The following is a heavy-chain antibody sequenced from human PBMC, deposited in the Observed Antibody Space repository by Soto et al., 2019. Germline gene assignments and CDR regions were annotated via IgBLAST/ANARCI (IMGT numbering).Heavy chain of an antibody. CDR1: GFTFRIYA. D-gene: IGHD2-2*01. Sequence: WGSLILSCSASGFTFRIYAMSWGRPAPGKGLEWVSAISGSGGSTYYADSVKGRFTISRDNSKNTLYLQMNSLRAEDTAVYYCAKERSGIVVPAALDYWGQGNLVTVSS. V-gene: IGHV3-23*01. J-gene: IGHJ4*02. CDR3: AKERSGIVVPAALDY. CDR2: ISGSGGST.